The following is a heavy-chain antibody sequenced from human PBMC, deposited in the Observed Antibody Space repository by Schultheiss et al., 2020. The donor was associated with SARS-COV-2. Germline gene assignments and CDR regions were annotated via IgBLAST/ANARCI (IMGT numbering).Heavy chain of an antibody. J-gene: IGHJ5*02. Sequence: GESLKISCAASGFTFSGYAMTWVRQAPGKGLEWVSAISGTGAHAYYADSVKGRFTISRDNSKNTLYLQMNSLTAEDTALYYCAKAQSLSFFYDSTDYFVASHNWFGPWGQGTLVTVSS. CDR2: ISGTGAHA. D-gene: IGHD3-22*01. CDR1: GFTFSGYA. V-gene: IGHV3-23*01. CDR3: AKAQSLSFFYDSTDYFVASHNWFGP.